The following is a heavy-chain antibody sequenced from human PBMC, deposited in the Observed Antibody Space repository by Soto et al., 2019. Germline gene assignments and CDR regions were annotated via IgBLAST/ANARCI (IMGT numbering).Heavy chain of an antibody. CDR2: INHSGST. J-gene: IGHJ5*02. D-gene: IGHD2-15*01. Sequence: PSETLSLTCAVYGGSFSGYYWSWIRQPPGKGLEWIGEINHSGSTNYNPSLKSRVTISVDTSKNQFSLKLSSVTAADTAVYYCARGRINWLDPWGQGTLVTVSS. CDR3: ARGRINWLDP. V-gene: IGHV4-34*01. CDR1: GGSFSGYY.